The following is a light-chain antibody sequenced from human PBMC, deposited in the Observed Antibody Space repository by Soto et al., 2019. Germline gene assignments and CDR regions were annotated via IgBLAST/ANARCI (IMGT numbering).Light chain of an antibody. CDR3: GSYTGSSTVI. V-gene: IGLV2-14*01. CDR1: SGDVGGYYY. CDR2: EVS. Sequence: QSALTQPASVSGSPGQSVTISCTGTSGDVGGYYYVSWYQQHPGQAPRLLIYEVSNRPSGVSNRVSGSKSGNTASLTISGLQAGDEAHYYCGSYTGSSTVIFGGVTKLTVL. J-gene: IGLJ2*01.